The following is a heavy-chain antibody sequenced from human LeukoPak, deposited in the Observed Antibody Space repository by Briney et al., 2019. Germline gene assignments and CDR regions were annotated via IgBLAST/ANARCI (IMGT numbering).Heavy chain of an antibody. J-gene: IGHJ4*02. V-gene: IGHV4-39*02. CDR1: GGSISNSSYY. D-gene: IGHD2-8*01. CDR3: ARLNTNAYPYFFDY. Sequence: SETLSLTCTVSGGSISNSSYYWGWIRQPPGKGLEWIGSVVYSGSTYYNPSIKSRVTIYVDKSKNHFSLKLSSVTAADTALYYWARLNTNAYPYFFDYWGQGTLVTVSS. CDR2: VVYSGST.